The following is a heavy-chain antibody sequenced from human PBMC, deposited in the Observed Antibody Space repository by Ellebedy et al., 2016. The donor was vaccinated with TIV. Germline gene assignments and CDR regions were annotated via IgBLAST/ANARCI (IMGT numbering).Heavy chain of an antibody. V-gene: IGHV4-34*01. Sequence: SETLSLXCSVYGGSFSGYYWSWIRQPPGKGLEWIGEINHSGSTNYNPSLKSRVTISVDTSKNQFSLKLSSVTAADTAVYYCARGKRVDIVATIRSSGWYYFDYWGQGTLVTVSS. CDR2: INHSGST. CDR1: GGSFSGYY. CDR3: ARGKRVDIVATIRSSGWYYFDY. D-gene: IGHD5-12*01. J-gene: IGHJ4*02.